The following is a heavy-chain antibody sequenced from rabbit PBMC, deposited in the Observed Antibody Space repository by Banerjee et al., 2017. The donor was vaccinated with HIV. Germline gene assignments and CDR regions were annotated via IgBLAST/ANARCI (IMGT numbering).Heavy chain of an antibody. V-gene: IGHV1S45*01. J-gene: IGHJ3*01. CDR3: ARNAGGSDLSRLDL. Sequence: EESGGDLVKPEGSLTLTCTASGFSFSSSYWICWVRQAPGKGLEWIGCIYTGDGNTWYASWAKGRFTISKTSSTTVTLQMTSLTPANTAAYFCARNAGGSDLSRLDLWGPGTLVTVS. CDR2: IYTGDGNT. CDR1: GFSFSSSYW. D-gene: IGHD8-1*01.